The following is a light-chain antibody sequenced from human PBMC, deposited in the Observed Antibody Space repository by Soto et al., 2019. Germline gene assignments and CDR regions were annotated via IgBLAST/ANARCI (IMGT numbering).Light chain of an antibody. CDR2: DAS. Sequence: DSQMTQSPPTLSASVGDRVTITCRASQSISSWLAWYQQKPGKAPKLLIYDASSLESGVPSRFSGSGSGTEFTLTISSLQPDDFATYYCQQYNSIRTFGQGTKVDI. J-gene: IGKJ1*01. CDR1: QSISSW. V-gene: IGKV1-5*01. CDR3: QQYNSIRT.